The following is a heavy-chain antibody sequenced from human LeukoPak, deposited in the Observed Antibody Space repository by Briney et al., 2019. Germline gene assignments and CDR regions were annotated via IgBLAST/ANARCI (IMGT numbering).Heavy chain of an antibody. V-gene: IGHV3-23*01. CDR2: ISGSGIST. Sequence: GGSLRLSCAASGFTFSSYAMSWVRQAPGKGPEWVSAISGSGISTYYADPVKGRFTISRDNSKNTLYLQMNSLRAEDTAEYYCAKETVSAPPIDYWGQGTLVTVSS. CDR1: GFTFSSYA. CDR3: AKETVSAPPIDY. D-gene: IGHD5/OR15-5a*01. J-gene: IGHJ4*02.